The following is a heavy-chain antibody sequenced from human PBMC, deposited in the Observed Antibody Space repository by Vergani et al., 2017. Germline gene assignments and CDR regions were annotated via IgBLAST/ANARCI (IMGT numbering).Heavy chain of an antibody. J-gene: IGHJ5*02. CDR2: ISWNSGSI. CDR3: ARVTVVPSNRKTLSGFDP. D-gene: IGHD2-2*01. CDR1: GFTFDDYA. Sequence: EVQLVESGGGLVQPGRSLRLSCAASGFTFDDYAMHWVRQAPGKGLEWVSGISWNSGSIGYADSVKGRFTISRDNAKNSLYLQMNSLRAEDTAVYYCARVTVVPSNRKTLSGFDPWGQGTLVTVSS. V-gene: IGHV3-9*01.